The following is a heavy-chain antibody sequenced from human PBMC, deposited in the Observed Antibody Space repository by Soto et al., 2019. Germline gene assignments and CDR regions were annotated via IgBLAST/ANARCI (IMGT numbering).Heavy chain of an antibody. Sequence: ASVKVSCKASGYTFTSYDINWVRQATGQGLEWMGWMNPNSGNAGYAQKFQGRVTMTRNTSISTAYMELSRLKTEDTAVYYCTTDHLSSGWYFFRYYYYYMDVWGKGTTVTVS. CDR1: GYTFTSYD. J-gene: IGHJ6*03. CDR3: TTDHLSSGWYFFRYYYYYMDV. D-gene: IGHD6-19*01. V-gene: IGHV1-8*01. CDR2: MNPNSGNA.